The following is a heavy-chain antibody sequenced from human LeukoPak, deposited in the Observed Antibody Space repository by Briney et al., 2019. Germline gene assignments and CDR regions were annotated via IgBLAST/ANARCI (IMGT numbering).Heavy chain of an antibody. Sequence: ASVKVSCKASGYTFTGYYMHWVRQAPGQGLEWMGWINPNSGGTNYAQKFQGRVTMTRDTSISTAYMELSRLRSDDTAVYYCARDFYYDSSGPNWFDPWGQGTLVTVSS. J-gene: IGHJ5*02. D-gene: IGHD3-22*01. V-gene: IGHV1-2*02. CDR3: ARDFYYDSSGPNWFDP. CDR2: INPNSGGT. CDR1: GYTFTGYY.